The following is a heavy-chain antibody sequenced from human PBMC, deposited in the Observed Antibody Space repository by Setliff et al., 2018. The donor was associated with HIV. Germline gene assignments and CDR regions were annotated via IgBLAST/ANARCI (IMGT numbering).Heavy chain of an antibody. V-gene: IGHV1-2*04. CDR2: INPNSGGT. J-gene: IGHJ4*02. Sequence: ASVKVSCKASGYTFTGYYMHWVRQAPGQGLEWMGWINPNSGGTNYAQKFQGWVTMTRDTSISTAYMELSRLRSDDTAVYYCARPNYYDSSGSFDYWGQGTLVTVSS. D-gene: IGHD3-22*01. CDR1: GYTFTGYY. CDR3: ARPNYYDSSGSFDY.